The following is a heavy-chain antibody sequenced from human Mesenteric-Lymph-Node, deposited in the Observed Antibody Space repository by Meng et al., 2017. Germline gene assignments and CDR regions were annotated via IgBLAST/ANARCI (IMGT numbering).Heavy chain of an antibody. Sequence: SETLSLTCTVSGGSISSGGYYWSWIRQHPGKGLEWIGYIYYSGSTYYNPSLKSRVTISVDTSKNQFSLKLSSVTAADTAVYYCARGWSSTYGKLDYWGQGTLVTVSS. D-gene: IGHD3-10*01. CDR3: ARGWSSTYGKLDY. CDR2: IYYSGST. CDR1: GGSISSGGYY. V-gene: IGHV4-31*03. J-gene: IGHJ4*02.